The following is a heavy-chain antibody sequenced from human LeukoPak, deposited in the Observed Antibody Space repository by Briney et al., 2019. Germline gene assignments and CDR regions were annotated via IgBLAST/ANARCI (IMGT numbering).Heavy chain of an antibody. J-gene: IGHJ3*02. CDR1: GFTFSTYA. D-gene: IGHD1-20*01. CDR2: IRYDGNNK. Sequence: GGSLRLSCAASGFTFSTYAMHWVRQAPGKGLEWVAYIRYDGNNKYYSDSVKGRFTISRDNSKNTLYLQMNSLRTEDTAVYYCAKVRGGIIGTQDALDTWGQGTMVTVSS. V-gene: IGHV3-30*02. CDR3: AKVRGGIIGTQDALDT.